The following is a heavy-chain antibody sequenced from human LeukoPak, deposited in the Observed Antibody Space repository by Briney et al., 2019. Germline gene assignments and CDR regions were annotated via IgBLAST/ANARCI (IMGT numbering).Heavy chain of an antibody. Sequence: GGALRLSCAASGFTFSHYAMHWFRQAPGEGLEGVAAMSYDGNITNYTDSVKGRFIISRNKSRHTLYLQMDSLRPEDTAVYHCARAGGGPYEYWGPGTLVIASS. J-gene: IGHJ4*02. CDR3: ARAGGGPYEY. D-gene: IGHD3-16*01. V-gene: IGHV3-30*04. CDR2: MSYDGNIT. CDR1: GFTFSHYA.